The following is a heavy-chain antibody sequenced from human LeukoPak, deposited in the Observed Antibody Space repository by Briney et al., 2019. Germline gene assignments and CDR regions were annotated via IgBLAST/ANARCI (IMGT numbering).Heavy chain of an antibody. CDR2: VNPNGGDT. Sequence: ASVKVSCQSSGYSFNIYEINWVRQATGQGLEWMGWVNPNGGDTDYAQKFQGRLTMTRNTSISTAYMELSGLRLEDTAVYYCSRGPRFDPWGQGTQVTVSS. CDR1: GYSFNIYE. V-gene: IGHV1-8*01. CDR3: SRGPRFDP. J-gene: IGHJ5*02.